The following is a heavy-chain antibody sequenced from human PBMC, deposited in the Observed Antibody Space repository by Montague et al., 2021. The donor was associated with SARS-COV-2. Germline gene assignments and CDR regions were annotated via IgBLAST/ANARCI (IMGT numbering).Heavy chain of an antibody. Sequence: TLSLTCTVSGGSISCGRYYWSWIRQPAGKGLEWLVRIYTSGTTDYSFSLKSRVTISVDTSKNQFSLKLPSVTAADTAVYYCTREGYQVLWSDYYYGMDVCRQGTTLTLS. D-gene: IGHD2-2*01. V-gene: IGHV4-61*02. CDR3: TREGYQVLWSDYYYGMDV. CDR1: GGSISCGRYY. CDR2: IYTSGTT. J-gene: IGHJ6*02.